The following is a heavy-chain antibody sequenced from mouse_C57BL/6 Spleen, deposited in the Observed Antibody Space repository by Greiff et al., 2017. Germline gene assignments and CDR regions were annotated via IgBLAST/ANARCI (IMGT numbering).Heavy chain of an antibody. J-gene: IGHJ1*03. V-gene: IGHV1-69*01. Sequence: QVQLQQSGAELVMPGASVKLSCKASGYTFTSYWMHWVKQRPGQGLEWIGEIDPSDSYTNYNQKFKGKSTLTVDKSCSTAYMQLSSLTSEDSAVYYCARPYYGSSHWYFDVWGTGTTVTVSS. CDR1: GYTFTSYW. D-gene: IGHD1-1*01. CDR3: ARPYYGSSHWYFDV. CDR2: IDPSDSYT.